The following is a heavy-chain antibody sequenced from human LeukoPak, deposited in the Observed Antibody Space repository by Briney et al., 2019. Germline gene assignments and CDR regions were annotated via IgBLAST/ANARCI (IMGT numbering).Heavy chain of an antibody. D-gene: IGHD6-6*01. CDR2: ITGSSDST. Sequence: GGSLRLSCAASGFTFSSYVMSWVRQAPGEGLEWVSAITGSSDSTCYADSVKGRFTISRDNSKNTLYLQMNSLRAEDAAVYYCAKGSAAARPYYFDYWGQGTLVTVSS. CDR1: GFTFSSYV. CDR3: AKGSAAARPYYFDY. V-gene: IGHV3-23*01. J-gene: IGHJ4*02.